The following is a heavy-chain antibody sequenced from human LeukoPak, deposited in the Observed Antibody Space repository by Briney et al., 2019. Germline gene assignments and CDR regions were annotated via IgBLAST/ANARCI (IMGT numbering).Heavy chain of an antibody. D-gene: IGHD3/OR15-3a*01. CDR3: GRGTGYYYYYYMDV. CDR1: GFPFSNAW. V-gene: IGHV3-7*01. CDR2: IKQDGSEK. J-gene: IGHJ6*03. Sequence: GGSLRLSCTGSGFPFSNAWMSWVRQAPGKGLEWVANIKQDGSEKYYVDSVKGRFTISRDNVKNSLYLQMNSLRAEDTAVYYCGRGTGYYYYYYMDVWGKGTTVTVSS.